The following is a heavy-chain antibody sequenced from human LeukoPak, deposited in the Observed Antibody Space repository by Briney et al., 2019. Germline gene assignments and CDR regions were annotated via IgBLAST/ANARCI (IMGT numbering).Heavy chain of an antibody. Sequence: QPGRSLRLSCAASGFTFSSYGMHWVRQAPGKGLEWVAVISYDGSNKYYADSVKGRFTISRDNAKNTLYLQMNSLRAEDSAVYYCARDATQNWGQGTLVTVSS. CDR3: ARDATQN. V-gene: IGHV3-30*03. J-gene: IGHJ4*02. CDR1: GFTFSSYG. CDR2: ISYDGSNK.